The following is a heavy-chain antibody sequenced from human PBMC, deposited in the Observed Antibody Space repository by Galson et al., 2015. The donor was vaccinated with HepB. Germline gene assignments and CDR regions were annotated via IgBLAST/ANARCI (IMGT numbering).Heavy chain of an antibody. CDR2: IWYDGSNK. J-gene: IGHJ4*02. Sequence: SLRLSCAASGLTFSSFGMHWVRQAPGKGLEWVAVIWYDGSNKYYADSVKGRFTISRDNSKNTLYLQMNSLRAEDTAVYYCASAVRFGGASVSGGPDYWGQGTLVTVSS. D-gene: IGHD3-3*01. CDR1: GLTFSSFG. CDR3: ASAVRFGGASVSGGPDY. V-gene: IGHV3-33*01.